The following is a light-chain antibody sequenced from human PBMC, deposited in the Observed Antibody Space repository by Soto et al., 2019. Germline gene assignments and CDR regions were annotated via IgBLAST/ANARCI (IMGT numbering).Light chain of an antibody. CDR3: QFYDSSLSGCYV. Sequence: HSVLTQPPTVCVATAQIATILRTGSSSNIGAGYDVHWYQQLPGTAPKLLIYGNSNRTSGVPDRFSGSKSGTSAPLAITGLQAEDEDDYYCQFYDSSLSGCYVFGTGTKVT. CDR1: SSNIGAGYD. J-gene: IGLJ1*01. V-gene: IGLV1-40*01. CDR2: GNS.